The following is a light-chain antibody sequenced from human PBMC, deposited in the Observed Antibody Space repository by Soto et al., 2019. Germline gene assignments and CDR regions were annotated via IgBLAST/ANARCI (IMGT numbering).Light chain of an antibody. CDR3: CSHAGSSTFYV. V-gene: IGLV2-23*02. J-gene: IGLJ1*01. CDR2: EVS. CDR1: SSDVGSYNL. Sequence: QSVLTQPASVSGSPGQSITISCTGTSSDVGSYNLVSWYQQHPGKAPKLMIYEVSKRPSGVSNRFSGSKSGNSASLTISGLKAEDEADYYCCSHAGSSTFYVFGTGTKGTVL.